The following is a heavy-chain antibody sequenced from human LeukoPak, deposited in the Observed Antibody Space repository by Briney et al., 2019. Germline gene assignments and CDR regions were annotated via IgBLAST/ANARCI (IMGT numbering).Heavy chain of an antibody. Sequence: GGSLRLSCAASGFIFSNYWMSWVRQAPGKGLEWVANMNQGGSEKYYVGSVKGRFTISRDNAKNSLYLQMNSLRAEDTAVYYCARVGNNYYYYMDVWGKGTTVTISS. V-gene: IGHV3-7*01. CDR2: MNQGGSEK. J-gene: IGHJ6*03. CDR3: ARVGNNYYYYMDV. CDR1: GFIFSNYW. D-gene: IGHD4-23*01.